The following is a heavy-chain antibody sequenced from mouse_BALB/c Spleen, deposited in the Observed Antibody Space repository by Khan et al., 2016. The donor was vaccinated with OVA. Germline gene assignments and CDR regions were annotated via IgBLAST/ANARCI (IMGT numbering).Heavy chain of an antibody. V-gene: IGHV3-2*02. Sequence: EVKLEESGPGLVKPSQSLSLTCTVTDYSITSDYAWNWIRQFPGNKLEWMGYISYSGSTSYHPSLKSRISFTRDTSMNQCFLQLNSLTPEDTDTDYCTRAVYYSYAYAMDYWGQGTSVTVSA. CDR3: TRAVYYSYAYAMDY. CDR1: DYSITSDYA. J-gene: IGHJ4*01. D-gene: IGHD2-2*01. CDR2: ISYSGST.